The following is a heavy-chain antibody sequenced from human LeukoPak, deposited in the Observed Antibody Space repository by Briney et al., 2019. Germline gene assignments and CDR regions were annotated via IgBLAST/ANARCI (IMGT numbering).Heavy chain of an antibody. J-gene: IGHJ4*02. D-gene: IGHD6-13*01. Sequence: PGGSLRLSCEASGFSFSTYWMTWVRQAPGKGLEWVANIKEDGSDKYYVDSVKGRFTISRDNAKNSVYLQMNSLRADDTAVYYCARAAAATSRDFWGQGTLVTVSS. CDR1: GFSFSTYW. V-gene: IGHV3-7*01. CDR2: IKEDGSDK. CDR3: ARAAAATSRDF.